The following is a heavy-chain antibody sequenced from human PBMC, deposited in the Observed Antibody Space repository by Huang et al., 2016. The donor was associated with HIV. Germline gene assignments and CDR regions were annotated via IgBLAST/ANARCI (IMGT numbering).Heavy chain of an antibody. V-gene: IGHV1-18*01. CDR1: GYTFSSFG. CDR2: ISGYNGNT. Sequence: QVQLVQSGAEVKKPGASVKVSCKASGYTFSSFGISWVRQAPGQGLEWVGWISGYNGNTKFAQKCQGRLTMTTDTSTSTAYMELRSLRSDDTAVYYCARGGGIQLWLLGYYYMDVWGNGTTVTVSS. CDR3: ARGGGIQLWLLGYYYMDV. J-gene: IGHJ6*03. D-gene: IGHD5-18*01.